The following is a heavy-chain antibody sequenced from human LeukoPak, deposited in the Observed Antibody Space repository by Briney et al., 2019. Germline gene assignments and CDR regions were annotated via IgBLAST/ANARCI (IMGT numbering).Heavy chain of an antibody. CDR3: ARVFEGTPYYDILTGYYNLSYYYYGMDV. D-gene: IGHD3-9*01. Sequence: PSETLSLTCTVSGGSISSYYWSWIRQPPGKGLEWIGYIYYSGSTNYNPSLKSRVTISVDTSKNQFSLRLSSVTAADTAVYYCARVFEGTPYYDILTGYYNLSYYYYGMDVWGQGTTVTVSS. CDR1: GGSISSYY. J-gene: IGHJ6*02. V-gene: IGHV4-59*01. CDR2: IYYSGST.